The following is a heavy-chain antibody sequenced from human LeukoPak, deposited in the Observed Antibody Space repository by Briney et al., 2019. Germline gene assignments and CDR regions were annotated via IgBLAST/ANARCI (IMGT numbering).Heavy chain of an antibody. CDR2: INTDGSST. D-gene: IGHD1-20*01. CDR1: GFTFSSYW. V-gene: IGHV3-74*01. Sequence: AGSLRLSCAASGFTFSSYWMHWVRKAPGKGLVWVSRINTDGSSTSYADSVKGRFTISRDNAKNTLYLQMNSLRAEDTAVYYCASITGTTALGDWGQGTLVTVSS. J-gene: IGHJ4*02. CDR3: ASITGTTALGD.